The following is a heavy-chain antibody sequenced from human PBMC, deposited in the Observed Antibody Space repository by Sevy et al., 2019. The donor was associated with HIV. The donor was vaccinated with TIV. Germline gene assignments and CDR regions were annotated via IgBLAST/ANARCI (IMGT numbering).Heavy chain of an antibody. D-gene: IGHD3-22*01. J-gene: IGHJ4*02. CDR1: GFTFSNYG. V-gene: IGHV3-33*01. Sequence: GGSLRLSCAASGFTFSNYGMHWVRQAPGKGLEWVAVIWNDGSNKYYADSVKGRFTISRDNSKNTLYLQMNSLRVEDKAVYFCDRGGDINDSSAKRDFDYWGQGTLVTVSS. CDR3: DRGGDINDSSAKRDFDY. CDR2: IWNDGSNK.